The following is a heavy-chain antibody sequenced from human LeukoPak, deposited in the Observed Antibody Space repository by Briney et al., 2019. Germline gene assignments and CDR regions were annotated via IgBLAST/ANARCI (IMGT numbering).Heavy chain of an antibody. Sequence: PGGSLRLSRAASGFTFSSYWMHWVRQTPGKGLVWVSRINTDGSTASYADSVKGRFTISRDNAQNTLYLQMNNLRAEDSAVYYCASPKGYNWNSFGYWGQGTLVTVSS. D-gene: IGHD1-20*01. CDR2: INTDGSTA. V-gene: IGHV3-74*01. CDR3: ASPKGYNWNSFGY. CDR1: GFTFSSYW. J-gene: IGHJ4*02.